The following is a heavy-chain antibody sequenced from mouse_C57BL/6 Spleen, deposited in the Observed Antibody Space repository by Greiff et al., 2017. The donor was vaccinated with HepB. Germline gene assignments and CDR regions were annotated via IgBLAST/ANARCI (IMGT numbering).Heavy chain of an antibody. CDR2: ISSGSSTI. Sequence: EVQLVESGGGLVKPGGSLKLSCAASGFTFSDYGMHWVRQAPEKGLEWVAYISSGSSTIYYADTVKGRFTISRDNAKNTLFLQMTSLRSEDTAMYYCARDSGYDPYFDYWGQGTTLTVSS. J-gene: IGHJ2*01. CDR1: GFTFSDYG. V-gene: IGHV5-17*01. D-gene: IGHD2-2*01. CDR3: ARDSGYDPYFDY.